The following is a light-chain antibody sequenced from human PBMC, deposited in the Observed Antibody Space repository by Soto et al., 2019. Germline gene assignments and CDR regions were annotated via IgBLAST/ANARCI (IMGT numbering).Light chain of an antibody. CDR3: QRYNYYRT. Sequence: IQMXXSPSXXSAXXXDRVTXTSRASEPMSSYLNWYQQRPGAGPKVLIYAASSLHIGVPSRFSGSGSGTDFTLTITGLQPEDFATYSFQRYNYYRTFGQGTKVDI. CDR2: AAS. V-gene: IGKV1-39*01. CDR1: EPMSSY. J-gene: IGKJ1*01.